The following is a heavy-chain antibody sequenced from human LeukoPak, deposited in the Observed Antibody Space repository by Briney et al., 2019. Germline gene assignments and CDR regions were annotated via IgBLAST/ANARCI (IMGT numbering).Heavy chain of an antibody. Sequence: GGSLRLSCAASGFTFSSYAMSWVRQAPGKGLEWVSAISGSGGSTYYADSVKGRFTISRDNSKNTLYPQMNSLRAEDTAVYYCAKGPGSKAAGTGGFDYWGQGTLVTVSS. CDR3: AKGPGSKAAGTGGFDY. CDR2: ISGSGGST. D-gene: IGHD6-13*01. J-gene: IGHJ4*02. V-gene: IGHV3-23*01. CDR1: GFTFSSYA.